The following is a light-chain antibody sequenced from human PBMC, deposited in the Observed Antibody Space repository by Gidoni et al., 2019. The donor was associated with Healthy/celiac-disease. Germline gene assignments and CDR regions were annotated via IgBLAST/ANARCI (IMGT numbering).Light chain of an antibody. CDR1: QSISSY. CDR2: AAS. J-gene: IGKJ1*01. CDR3: QQSYRTPWT. V-gene: IGKV1-39*01. Sequence: DIQMTQSPSSLSTSVGDRVTITCRASQSISSYLNWYQQKPGKAPKLLIYAASSLQSGVPSRFSGSGSGTDFTPAISSLHPEDFATYYCQQSYRTPWTFGQGTKVEIK.